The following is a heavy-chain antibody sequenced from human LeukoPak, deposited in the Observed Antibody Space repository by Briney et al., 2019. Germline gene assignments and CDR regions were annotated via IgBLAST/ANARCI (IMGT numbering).Heavy chain of an antibody. J-gene: IGHJ4*02. CDR3: AEDLLHYYDSSGSDY. V-gene: IGHV3-23*01. Sequence: GGSLRLSCEVSGFTFSSYVMSWVRQAPGKGLEWVSVISGSGGSTSYADSVKGRFTISRDNSKNTLYLQMNSLRAEDTAVYYCAEDLLHYYDSSGSDYWGQGTLVTVSS. CDR1: GFTFSSYV. D-gene: IGHD3-22*01. CDR2: ISGSGGST.